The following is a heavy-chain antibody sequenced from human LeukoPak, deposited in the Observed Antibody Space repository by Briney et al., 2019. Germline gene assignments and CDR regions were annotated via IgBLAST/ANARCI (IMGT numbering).Heavy chain of an antibody. Sequence: GGSLRLSCATSGFTFSRYAMHWVRQAPGKGLEWVAVIWYDGSNKYYADSVKGRFTISRDNSKNTLYLQMNSLRAEDTAVYYCARERGYYYDSSGLDYWGQGTLVTVSS. CDR3: ARERGYYYDSSGLDY. D-gene: IGHD3-22*01. CDR2: IWYDGSNK. CDR1: GFTFSRYA. V-gene: IGHV3-33*08. J-gene: IGHJ4*02.